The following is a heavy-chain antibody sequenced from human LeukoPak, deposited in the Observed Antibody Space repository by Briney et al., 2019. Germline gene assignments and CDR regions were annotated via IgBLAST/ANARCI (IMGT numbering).Heavy chain of an antibody. CDR3: ARYYGILTGYSYYYYYMDV. J-gene: IGHJ6*03. CDR1: GGSFSGYY. V-gene: IGHV4-34*01. Sequence: PSETLSLTCAVYGGSFSGYYWSWIRQPPGKGLEWIGEINHSGSTNYNPSLKSRVTISVDTSKNQFSLKLSSVTAADTAVYYCARYYGILTGYSYYYYYMDVWGKGTTVTISS. CDR2: INHSGST. D-gene: IGHD3-9*01.